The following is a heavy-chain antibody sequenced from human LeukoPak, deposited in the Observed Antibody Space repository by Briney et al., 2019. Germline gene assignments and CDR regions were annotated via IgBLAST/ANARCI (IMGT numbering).Heavy chain of an antibody. V-gene: IGHV3-23*01. J-gene: IGHJ4*02. CDR2: ISGSAVTT. Sequence: GGSLRLSCAASGFTFSNYAMSWVRQAPGKGLEWVSAISGSAVTTYYGDSVKGRFTISRDNSKNTLYLQMNSLRAEDTAVYYCARDQGSSVWYSTYWGQGTLVTVSS. CDR3: ARDQGSSVWYSTY. CDR1: GFTFSNYA. D-gene: IGHD6-19*01.